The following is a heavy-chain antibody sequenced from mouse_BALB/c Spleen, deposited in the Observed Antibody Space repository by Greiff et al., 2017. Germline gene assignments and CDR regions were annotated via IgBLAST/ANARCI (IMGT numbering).Heavy chain of an antibody. D-gene: IGHD3-1*01. Sequence: EVMLVESGGGLVQPGGSLKLSCAASGFTFSSYTMSWVRQTPEKRLEWVAYISNGGGSTYYPDTVKGRFTISRDNAKNTLYLQMSSRKSEDTAMYYCARQGTPGGYCDVGGAGTTVTVSS. CDR3: ARQGTPGGYCDV. CDR1: GFTFSSYT. J-gene: IGHJ1*01. V-gene: IGHV5-12-2*01. CDR2: ISNGGGST.